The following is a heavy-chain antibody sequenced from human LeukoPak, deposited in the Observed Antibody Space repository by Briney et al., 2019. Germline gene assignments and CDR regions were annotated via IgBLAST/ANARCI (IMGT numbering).Heavy chain of an antibody. CDR1: GGSLSSPNYY. CDR3: AGAPAGSLDWLSPLDY. CDR2: IYASGST. V-gene: IGHV4-61*02. D-gene: IGHD5-12*01. Sequence: SETLSLTCIVSGGSLSSPNYYWSWIRQPAGKRLEWIGRIYASGSTHYNPSPNSRVTISVDTSTNQLSLRLSSVTAADTAVYYCAGAPAGSLDWLSPLDYWGQGTLVTVSS. J-gene: IGHJ4*02.